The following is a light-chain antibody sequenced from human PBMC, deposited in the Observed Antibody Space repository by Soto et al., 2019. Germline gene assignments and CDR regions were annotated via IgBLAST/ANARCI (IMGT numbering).Light chain of an antibody. V-gene: IGKV1-8*01. CDR2: AAS. CDR1: QGISSY. Sequence: AIRMTQSPSSLPASTGDRVTITCRASQGISSYLAWYQQKPGKAPKLLIYAASTLQSGVPSRFSGSGSGTDFTLTISCLQSEDFATYYCQQYYSYPPSWTFGQGTKVDIK. J-gene: IGKJ1*01. CDR3: QQYYSYPPSWT.